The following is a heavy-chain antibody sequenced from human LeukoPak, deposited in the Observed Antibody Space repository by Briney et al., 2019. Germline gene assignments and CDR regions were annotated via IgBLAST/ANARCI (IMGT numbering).Heavy chain of an antibody. CDR1: GGSISSGGYS. J-gene: IGHJ4*02. D-gene: IGHD6-13*01. CDR2: IYHSGST. Sequence: SQTLSLTCAVSGGSISSGGYSWSWIRQPPGKGLEWIGYIYHSGSTYYNPSLKSRVTISVDRSKNQFSLKLSSVTAADTAVYYCANMIAAAGTKYYFDYWGQGTLVTVSS. CDR3: ANMIAAAGTKYYFDY. V-gene: IGHV4-30-2*01.